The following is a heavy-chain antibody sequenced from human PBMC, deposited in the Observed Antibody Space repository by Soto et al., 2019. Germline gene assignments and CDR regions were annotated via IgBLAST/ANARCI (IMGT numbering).Heavy chain of an antibody. D-gene: IGHD1-26*01. V-gene: IGHV4-59*11. CDR1: GGSISSHY. J-gene: IGHJ6*02. CDR2: IYYRGST. CDR3: ARDGREASGIDV. Sequence: PSETLSLTCTVSGGSISSHYWSWVRQAPGKGLEWIGHIYYRGSTNYNPSLRSRSTISVDTSNNQFSLKVNSVTTADTAVYYCARDGREASGIDVWGQGTKVTVS.